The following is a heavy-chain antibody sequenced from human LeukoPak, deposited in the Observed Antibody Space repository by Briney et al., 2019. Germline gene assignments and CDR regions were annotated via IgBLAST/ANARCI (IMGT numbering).Heavy chain of an antibody. CDR3: ARDRFAAVTTWVCDH. J-gene: IGHJ5*02. CDR2: INPSGGST. CDR1: GYTFTNYF. D-gene: IGHD4-17*01. Sequence: GASVKVSCKASGYTFTNYFMHWVRQAPGQGLEWMGVINPSGGSTTYAQKFQGRVTMTRDTSTNTVYMDLSSLRSEDTAVYHCARDRFAAVTTWVCDHWGQGTLVTVSS. V-gene: IGHV1-46*01.